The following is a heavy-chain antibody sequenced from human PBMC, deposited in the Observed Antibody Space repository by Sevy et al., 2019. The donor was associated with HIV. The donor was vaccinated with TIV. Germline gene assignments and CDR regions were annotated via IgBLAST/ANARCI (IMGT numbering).Heavy chain of an antibody. CDR3: ARSPPVVVVPGAPSWFDP. Sequence: SETLSLTCAVHDGSFSGYYWNWIRQLPGKGLEWIGEINESGITYYNPSLKSRVTISVDTSKKQLSLKLNSLTAVDSAVYFCARSPPVVVVPGAPSWFDPWGQGTLVTVSS. D-gene: IGHD2-2*01. CDR1: DGSFSGYY. V-gene: IGHV4-34*01. J-gene: IGHJ5*02. CDR2: INESGIT.